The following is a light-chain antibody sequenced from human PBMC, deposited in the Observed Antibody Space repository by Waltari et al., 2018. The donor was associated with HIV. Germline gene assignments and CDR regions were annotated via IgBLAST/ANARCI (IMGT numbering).Light chain of an antibody. CDR2: WAS. J-gene: IGKJ2*01. Sequence: DIVMTQTPDSLAVSLGERATINCKSSQSVLYTSNNNNYLSWYQQKPGQPPRLLIYWASTRESGVPYRFSGSGSGTDFTLTISSLQAEDGGVYYCQQNSGPPYTFGQGTKLEIK. V-gene: IGKV4-1*01. CDR1: QSVLYTSNNNNY. CDR3: QQNSGPPYT.